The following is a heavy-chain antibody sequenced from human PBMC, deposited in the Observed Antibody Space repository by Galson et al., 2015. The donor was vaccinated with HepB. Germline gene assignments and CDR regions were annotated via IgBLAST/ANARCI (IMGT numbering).Heavy chain of an antibody. CDR2: ISAYNGNT. V-gene: IGHV1-18*01. CDR3: ARSYSSSWSSVYFDY. CDR1: GYTFTSYG. J-gene: IGHJ4*02. Sequence: SVKVSCKASGYTFTSYGISWVRQAPGQGLEWMGWISAYNGNTNYAQKLQGRVTMTTDTSTGTAYMELRSLRSDDTAVYYCARSYSSSWSSVYFDYWGQGTLVTVSS. D-gene: IGHD6-13*01.